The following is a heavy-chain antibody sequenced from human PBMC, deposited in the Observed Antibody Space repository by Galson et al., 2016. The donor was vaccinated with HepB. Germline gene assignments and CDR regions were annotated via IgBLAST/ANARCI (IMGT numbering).Heavy chain of an antibody. CDR2: MSKDGTIK. CDR3: ARERGGSGFLWYFDY. Sequence: SLRLSCAASGFTFSTYSMHWVRQAPGKGLEWVAVMSKDGTIKYYADSVKGRFTISRDNSKNTLYLQMSSLRAEDTAVYYCARERGGSGFLWYFDYWGQGTLVTVSS. D-gene: IGHD3-22*01. J-gene: IGHJ4*02. CDR1: GFTFSTYS. V-gene: IGHV3-30*04.